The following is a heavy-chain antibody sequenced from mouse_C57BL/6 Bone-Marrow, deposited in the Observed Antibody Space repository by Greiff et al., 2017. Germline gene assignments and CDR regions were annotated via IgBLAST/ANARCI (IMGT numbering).Heavy chain of an antibody. D-gene: IGHD1-3*01. V-gene: IGHV1-54*01. CDR3: ARFGGKGGFDY. J-gene: IGHJ2*01. CDR2: INPGSGGT. CDR1: GYAFTNYL. Sequence: QVQLKESGAELVRPGTSVKVSCKASGYAFTNYLIEWVKQRPGQGLEWIGVINPGSGGTNYNEKFKGKATLTADKSSSTAYMQLSSLTSEDSAVXYCARFGGKGGFDYWGQGTTRTVSS.